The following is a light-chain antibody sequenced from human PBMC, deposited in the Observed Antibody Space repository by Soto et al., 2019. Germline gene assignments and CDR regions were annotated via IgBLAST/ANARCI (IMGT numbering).Light chain of an antibody. Sequence: EIVMTQSPATLSVSPGERATLSCRASQSVSSNLAWYQQKPGQAPRLLIYGASTRATGIPARFSGSGSGTEFTLAVSSLQSEDLAVYYCQKYNNCPLTFRQGTKLEIK. CDR3: QKYNNCPLT. J-gene: IGKJ1*01. V-gene: IGKV3-15*01. CDR1: QSVSSN. CDR2: GAS.